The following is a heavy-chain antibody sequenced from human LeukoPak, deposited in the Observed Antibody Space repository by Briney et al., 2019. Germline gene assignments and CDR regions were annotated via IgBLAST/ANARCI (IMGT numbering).Heavy chain of an antibody. Sequence: SETLYLTCTVSGGSISSYYWSWIRQPPGKGLEWIGYIYYSGSTNYNPSLKSRVTISVDTSKNQFSLKLSSVTAADTAVYYCARWIRSGYYYDYWGQGTLVTVSS. CDR3: ARWIRSGYYYDY. CDR1: GGSISSYY. CDR2: IYYSGST. V-gene: IGHV4-59*01. J-gene: IGHJ4*02. D-gene: IGHD3-22*01.